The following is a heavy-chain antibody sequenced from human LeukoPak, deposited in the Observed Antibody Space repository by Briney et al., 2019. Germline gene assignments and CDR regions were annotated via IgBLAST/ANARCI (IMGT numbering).Heavy chain of an antibody. CDR3: ARDKGGVAAIDY. CDR1: GGSFSGYY. CDR2: INHSGST. V-gene: IGHV4-34*01. J-gene: IGHJ4*02. Sequence: SETLSLTCAVYGGSFSGYYWSWIRQPPGKGLEWIGEINHSGSTNYNPSLKSRVTMSVDTSKNQFSLKLSSVTAADTAVYYCARDKGGVAAIDYWGQGTLVTVSS. D-gene: IGHD6-19*01.